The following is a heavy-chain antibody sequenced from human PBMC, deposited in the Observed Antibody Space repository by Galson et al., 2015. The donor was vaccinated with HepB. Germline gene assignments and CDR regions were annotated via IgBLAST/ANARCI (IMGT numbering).Heavy chain of an antibody. D-gene: IGHD3-22*01. CDR1: GFTFNYHA. CDR2: ISGSGSST. V-gene: IGHV3-23*01. J-gene: IGHJ4*02. Sequence: SLRLSCAASGFTFNYHAMNWVRQAPGKGLEWVASISGSGSSTYYADSVKGRFTLSRDNSLDPVDLQLDSLRVDDTAVYYCAKYYLPYHDRWGSYSDLYYFDYWGQGTLVTVSS. CDR3: AKYYLPYHDRWGSYSDLYYFDY.